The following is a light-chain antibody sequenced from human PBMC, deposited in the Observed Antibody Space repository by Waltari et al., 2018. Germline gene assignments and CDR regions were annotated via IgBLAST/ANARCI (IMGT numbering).Light chain of an antibody. CDR1: RSIIGSDT. CDR2: STN. J-gene: IGLJ3*02. CDR3: AAWDGSQFARV. V-gene: IGLV1-44*01. Sequence: QSVLTQPPSASGTPGQRVIISCSGSRSIIGSDTVNWYQQLPGTAPILLIYSTNQRPSGVPDRVSGSKSGTSAFRAISGLQAEDESDYYCAAWDGSQFARVFGGGTKLSVL.